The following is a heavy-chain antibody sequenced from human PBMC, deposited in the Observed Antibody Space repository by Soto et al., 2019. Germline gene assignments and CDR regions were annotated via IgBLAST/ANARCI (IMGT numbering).Heavy chain of an antibody. CDR1: GGAFGSYA. V-gene: IGHV1-69*01. CDR2: IIPMFETT. Sequence: QVQLVQSGAEVKKPGSSVKVSCKASGGAFGSYAVNWVRQAPGQGLEWMGGIIPMFETTNYAQRFRGRVTVTADESTSTVYLELTRLRSEDTGMYYCTRHRGYSSGYWGQDFWGQGTLVTVSS. J-gene: IGHJ4*02. D-gene: IGHD2-15*01. CDR3: TRHRGYSSGYWGQDF.